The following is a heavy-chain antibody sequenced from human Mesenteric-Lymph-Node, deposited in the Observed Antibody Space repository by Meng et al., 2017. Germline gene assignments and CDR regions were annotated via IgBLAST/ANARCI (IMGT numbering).Heavy chain of an antibody. CDR2: ISGSGEYT. CDR1: GFTFSSYA. J-gene: IGHJ4*02. D-gene: IGHD2-21*02. Sequence: GESLKISCAASGFTFSSYAMSWVRQSPVKGLEWVSAISGSGEYTYYADSVKGRFTISRDNSKNTLYLQMNSLRGEDTAVYYCARSPEGVVVTAIPYYFDYWGQGTLVTVSS. CDR3: ARSPEGVVVTAIPYYFDY. V-gene: IGHV3-23*01.